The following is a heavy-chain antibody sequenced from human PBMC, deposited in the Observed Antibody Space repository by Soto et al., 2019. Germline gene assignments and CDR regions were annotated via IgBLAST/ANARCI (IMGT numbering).Heavy chain of an antibody. D-gene: IGHD4-4*01. CDR2: IYYSGST. CDR3: ARLTTDDYTTYVFDY. V-gene: IGHV4-39*01. CDR1: GGSISSSSYY. J-gene: IGHJ4*02. Sequence: SETLSLTCTVSGGSISSSSYYWGWIRQPPGKGLEWIGSIYYSGSTYYNPSLKSRVTISVDTSKNQFSLKLSSVTAADTAVYYCARLTTDDYTTYVFDYWGQGTLVTVSS.